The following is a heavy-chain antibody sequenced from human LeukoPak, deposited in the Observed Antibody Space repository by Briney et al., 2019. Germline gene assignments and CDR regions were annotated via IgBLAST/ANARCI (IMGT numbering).Heavy chain of an antibody. D-gene: IGHD3-3*01. CDR3: ATRVGGPEGY. J-gene: IGHJ4*02. Sequence: PGRSLRLSCAASGFTFSSYGMHWVRQAPGKGLEWVAVISYDGSNKYYADSVKGRLTISRDNSKNTLYLQMNSLRPEDTAVYYCATRVGGPEGYWGQGTLVTVSS. CDR1: GFTFSSYG. CDR2: ISYDGSNK. V-gene: IGHV3-30*03.